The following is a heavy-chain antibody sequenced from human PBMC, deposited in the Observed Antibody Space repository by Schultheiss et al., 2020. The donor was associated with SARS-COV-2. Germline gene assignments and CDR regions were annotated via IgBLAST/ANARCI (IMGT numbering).Heavy chain of an antibody. CDR3: ARDRYYYDSSGSYDY. J-gene: IGHJ4*02. V-gene: IGHV3-66*01. D-gene: IGHD3-22*01. Sequence: GGSLRLSCAASGFTFSDYYMSWIRQAPGKGLEWVSVIYSGGSTYYADSVKGRFTISRDNSKNTLYLQMNSLRAEDTAVYYCARDRYYYDSSGSYDYWGQGTLVTVSS. CDR1: GFTFSDYY. CDR2: IYSGGST.